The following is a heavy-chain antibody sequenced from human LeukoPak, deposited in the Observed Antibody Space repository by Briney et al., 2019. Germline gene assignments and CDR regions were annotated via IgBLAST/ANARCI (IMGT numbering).Heavy chain of an antibody. D-gene: IGHD3-3*01. V-gene: IGHV1-2*02. CDR3: ARDVPDDFWSGYYSPNYFDY. Sequence: GASVKVSCKASGYPFTGYYMHWVRQAPGQGLEWMGWINPNSGGTNYAQKFQGRVTMTRDTSISTAYMELSRLRSDDTAVYYCARDVPDDFWSGYYSPNYFDYWGQGTLVTVSS. J-gene: IGHJ4*02. CDR1: GYPFTGYY. CDR2: INPNSGGT.